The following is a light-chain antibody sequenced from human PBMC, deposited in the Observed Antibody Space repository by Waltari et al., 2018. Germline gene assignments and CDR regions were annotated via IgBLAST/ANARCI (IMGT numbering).Light chain of an antibody. CDR2: KDT. Sequence: SHDLTQPPSVSVSPGQTARITCSGDALPKQYAYWFQKKPGQAPVLVIYKDTERPSGIPERFPGSSSGTTVTLTISGVQADDEADYYCQSADISSSYRVFGGGTKLSVL. V-gene: IGLV3-25*03. CDR3: QSADISSSYRV. J-gene: IGLJ3*02. CDR1: ALPKQY.